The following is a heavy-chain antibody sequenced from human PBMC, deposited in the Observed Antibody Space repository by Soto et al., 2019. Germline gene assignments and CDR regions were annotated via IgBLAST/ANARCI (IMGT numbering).Heavy chain of an antibody. J-gene: IGHJ2*01. D-gene: IGHD6-13*01. Sequence: SETLSLTCTVSGGSISSYYWSWIRQPPGKGLEWIGYIYYSGSTNYNPSLKSRVTISVDTSKNQFSLKLSSVTAADTAVYYCARGSSSWSHWYFDLWGRGTLVTVSS. CDR1: GGSISSYY. V-gene: IGHV4-59*01. CDR3: ARGSSSWSHWYFDL. CDR2: IYYSGST.